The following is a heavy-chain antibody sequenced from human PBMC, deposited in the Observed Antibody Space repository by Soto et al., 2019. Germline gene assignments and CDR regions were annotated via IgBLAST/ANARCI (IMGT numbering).Heavy chain of an antibody. Sequence: PSETLSLTCAVSGGSISSSNWWSWVRQPPGKGLEWIGEIYHSGSTNYNPSLKSRVTISVDKSKNQFSLKLSSVTAADTAVYYCARDQGFYGDYPNDAFDIWGQGTMVTVSS. CDR1: GGSISSSNW. CDR2: IYHSGST. V-gene: IGHV4-4*02. J-gene: IGHJ3*02. CDR3: ARDQGFYGDYPNDAFDI. D-gene: IGHD4-17*01.